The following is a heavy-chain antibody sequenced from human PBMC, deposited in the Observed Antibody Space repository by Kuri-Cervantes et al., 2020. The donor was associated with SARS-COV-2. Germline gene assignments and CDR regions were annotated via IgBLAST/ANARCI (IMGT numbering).Heavy chain of an antibody. CDR3: ARFTEYSSSLLDY. V-gene: IGHV4-38-2*02. J-gene: IGHJ4*02. D-gene: IGHD6-6*01. CDR1: GYSISSGYY. CDR2: IYHSGST. Sequence: GSLRPSCTVSGYSISSGYYWGWIRQPPGKGLEWIGSIYHSGSTYYNPSLKSRVTISVDTSKNQFSLKLSSVTAADTAVYYCARFTEYSSSLLDYWGQGTLVTVSS.